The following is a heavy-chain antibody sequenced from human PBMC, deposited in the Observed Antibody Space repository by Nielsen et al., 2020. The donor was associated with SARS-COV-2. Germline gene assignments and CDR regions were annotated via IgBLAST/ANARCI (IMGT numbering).Heavy chain of an antibody. CDR3: ARDQGYSSGKIDF. J-gene: IGHJ4*02. CDR2: ISVYNGNT. D-gene: IGHD6-19*01. Sequence: ASVKVSCEATGYTFTNYGFSWVRQAPGQGLEWMGWISVYNGNTNYAQNLQGRVTMTTDTSTNTSYMELRSLRSDDTAIYYCARDQGYSSGKIDFWGQGTLVTVSS. V-gene: IGHV1-18*01. CDR1: GYTFTNYG.